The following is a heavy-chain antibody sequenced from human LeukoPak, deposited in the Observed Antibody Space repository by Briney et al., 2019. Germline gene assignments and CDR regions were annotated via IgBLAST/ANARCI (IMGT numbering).Heavy chain of an antibody. Sequence: GGSMRLSCAASGFTFSSYEMNWVRQAPGKGLEWVSYISSSGSTIYYADSVKGRFTISRDNAKNSLYLQMNSLRAEDTAVYYCARDRDWWDPNYFDYWGQGTLVTVSS. CDR2: ISSSGSTI. CDR3: ARDRDWWDPNYFDY. J-gene: IGHJ4*02. D-gene: IGHD2-8*02. CDR1: GFTFSSYE. V-gene: IGHV3-48*03.